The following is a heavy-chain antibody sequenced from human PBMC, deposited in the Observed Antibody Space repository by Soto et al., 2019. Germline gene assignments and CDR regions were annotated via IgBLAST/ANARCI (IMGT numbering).Heavy chain of an antibody. D-gene: IGHD6-19*01. CDR3: ARNNVEMAVYYYYGMDV. CDR2: IIPIFGTA. J-gene: IGHJ6*02. V-gene: IGHV1-69*12. Sequence: QVQLVQSGAEVKKPGSSVKVSCKASGGTFSSYAISWVRQAPGQGLEWMGGIIPIFGTANYAQKFQGRVTITADESTSTAYMELSSLRSEDTAVYYCARNNVEMAVYYYYGMDVWGQGTTVTVSS. CDR1: GGTFSSYA.